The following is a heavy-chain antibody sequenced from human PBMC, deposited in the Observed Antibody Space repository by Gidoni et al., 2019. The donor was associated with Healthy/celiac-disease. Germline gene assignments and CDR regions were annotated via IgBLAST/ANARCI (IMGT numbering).Heavy chain of an antibody. D-gene: IGHD3-22*01. CDR3: AKKVTMIVGRDWFDP. Sequence: EVQLLESGGGLVQPGGSLRLSCADSGFTFSSYARSWVRQAPGKGLEWVSAISGSGGSTYYADSVKGRFTISRDNSKNTLYLQMNSLRAEDTAVYYCAKKVTMIVGRDWFDPWGQGTLVTVSS. CDR1: GFTFSSYA. CDR2: ISGSGGST. J-gene: IGHJ5*02. V-gene: IGHV3-23*01.